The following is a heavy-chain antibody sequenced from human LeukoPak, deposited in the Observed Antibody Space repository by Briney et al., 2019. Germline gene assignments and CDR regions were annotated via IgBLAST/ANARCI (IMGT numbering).Heavy chain of an antibody. CDR3: ARDTKDY. CDR1: GFTFSNYE. CDR2: ITTTGDRI. D-gene: IGHD2-2*01. Sequence: GGSLRLSCEASGFTFSNYEMNWVRQAPGKGLEWISYITTTGDRIQYADSVKGRFTISRDNAKNSLYLEMNSLRAEDTGVYFCARDTKDYWGQGTLVVVSS. V-gene: IGHV3-48*03. J-gene: IGHJ4*02.